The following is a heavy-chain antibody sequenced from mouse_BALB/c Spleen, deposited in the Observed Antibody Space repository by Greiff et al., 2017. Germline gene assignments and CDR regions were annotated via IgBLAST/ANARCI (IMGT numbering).Heavy chain of an antibody. CDR3: AFNWDVFAY. J-gene: IGHJ3*01. D-gene: IGHD4-1*01. Sequence: EVKLQESGAELVKPGASVKLSCTASGFNIKDTYMHWVKQRPEQGLEWIGRIDPANGNTKYDPKFQGKATITADTSSNTAYLQLSSLTSEDTAVYYCAFNWDVFAYWGQGTLVTVSA. CDR1: GFNIKDTY. V-gene: IGHV14-3*02. CDR2: IDPANGNT.